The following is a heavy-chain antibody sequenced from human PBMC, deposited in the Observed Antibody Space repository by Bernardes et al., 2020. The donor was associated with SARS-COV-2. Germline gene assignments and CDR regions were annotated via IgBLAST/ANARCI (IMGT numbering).Heavy chain of an antibody. CDR2: IRSVGST. CDR3: ATLTGTTRGY. J-gene: IGHJ4*02. CDR1: GFTVSSNY. Sequence: GRSLRLSCTASGFTVSSNYMSWVRQAPGKGLEWVSGIRSVGSTYYAESVKGRFTISRDNPKNTLYLQMNSLRVEDTAVYYCATLTGTTRGYWGQGTLVTVSS. D-gene: IGHD1-7*01. V-gene: IGHV3-66*01.